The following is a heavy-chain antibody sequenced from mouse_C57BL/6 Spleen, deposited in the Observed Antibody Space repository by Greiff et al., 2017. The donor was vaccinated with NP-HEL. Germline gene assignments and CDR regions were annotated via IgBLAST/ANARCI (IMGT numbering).Heavy chain of an antibody. D-gene: IGHD2-4*01. V-gene: IGHV1-82*01. Sequence: VQLKQSGPELVKPGASVKISCKASGYAFSSSWMNWVKQRPGKGLEWIGRIYPGDGDTNYNGKFKGKATLTADKSSSTAYMQLSSLTSEDSAVYFCARSGITHYCDYWGQGTTLTVSS. J-gene: IGHJ2*01. CDR2: IYPGDGDT. CDR1: GYAFSSSW. CDR3: ARSGITHYCDY.